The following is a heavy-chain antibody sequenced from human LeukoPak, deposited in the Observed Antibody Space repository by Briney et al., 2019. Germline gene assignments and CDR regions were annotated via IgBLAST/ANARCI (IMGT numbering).Heavy chain of an antibody. Sequence: GASVKVSCKASGYTFTSYYIHWVRQAPGQGLEWMGWITPSSGGTIYAQKFQGRVTMTRDMSISTAYMELSRLRSDDTAVYYCARDGSPTVTKVWYFDLWGRGTLVTVSS. D-gene: IGHD4-17*01. CDR2: ITPSSGGT. CDR3: ARDGSPTVTKVWYFDL. J-gene: IGHJ2*01. V-gene: IGHV1-2*02. CDR1: GYTFTSYY.